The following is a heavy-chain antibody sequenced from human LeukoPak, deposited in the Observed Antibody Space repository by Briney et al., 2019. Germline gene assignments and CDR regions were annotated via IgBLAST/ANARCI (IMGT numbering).Heavy chain of an antibody. J-gene: IGHJ6*02. CDR3: AKDPRGGYYYYGMDV. D-gene: IGHD3-16*01. CDR1: GFTFSDYY. CDR2: ISSSGSTI. V-gene: IGHV3-11*01. Sequence: GGSLRLSCAASGFTFSDYYMSWIRQAPGKGLEWVSYISSSGSTIYYADSVKGRFTISRDNSKNTLYLQMNSLRAEDTAVYYCAKDPRGGYYYYGMDVWGQGTTVTVSS.